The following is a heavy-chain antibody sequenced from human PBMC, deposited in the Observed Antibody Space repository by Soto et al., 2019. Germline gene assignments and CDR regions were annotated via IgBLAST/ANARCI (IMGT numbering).Heavy chain of an antibody. V-gene: IGHV1-2*04. Sequence: QVQLVQSGAEVKKPGASVKVSCKASGYTFTGYYMHWVRQAPGQGLEWMGWINPNSGGTNYAQKFQGWVTMTRDTSISTAYMELSRLRSDDTAVYYCARDGGDILTGYYTQSGYGMDVWGQGTTVTVSS. CDR3: ARDGGDILTGYYTQSGYGMDV. CDR2: INPNSGGT. J-gene: IGHJ6*02. D-gene: IGHD3-9*01. CDR1: GYTFTGYY.